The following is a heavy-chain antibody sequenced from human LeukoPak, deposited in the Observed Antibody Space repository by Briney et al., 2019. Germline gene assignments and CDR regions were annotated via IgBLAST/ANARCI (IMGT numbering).Heavy chain of an antibody. CDR3: AREGIAAAQIT. V-gene: IGHV3-7*01. D-gene: IGHD6-13*01. Sequence: PGGSLRLSCAASGFTFSSYWMSWGRQAPGKGLEWVANIKQDGSEKYYVDSVKGRFTISRDNAKNSLYLQMNSLRAEDTAVYYCAREGIAAAQITWGQGTLVTVSS. CDR2: IKQDGSEK. J-gene: IGHJ4*02. CDR1: GFTFSSYW.